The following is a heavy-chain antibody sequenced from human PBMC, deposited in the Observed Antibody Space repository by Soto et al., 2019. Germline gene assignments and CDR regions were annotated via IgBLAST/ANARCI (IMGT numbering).Heavy chain of an antibody. J-gene: IGHJ4*02. CDR1: GGSITSGGYY. V-gene: IGHV4-30-4*01. CDR3: ARESYYGSGSSNPDY. CDR2: IYYSGTT. Sequence: QVQLQESGPGLVKPSQTLSLTCTVSGGSITSGGYYWSWIRQPPGKGLEWIGYIYYSGTTYYNPSLRSRVTMSVDTSRNQFSLKLSSVTAADTAVYYCARESYYGSGSSNPDYWGQGTLVTVSS. D-gene: IGHD3-10*01.